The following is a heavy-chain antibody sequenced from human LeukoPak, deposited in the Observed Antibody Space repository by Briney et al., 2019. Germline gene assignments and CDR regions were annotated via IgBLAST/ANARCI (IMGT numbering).Heavy chain of an antibody. CDR3: ASIVGATVSFDY. Sequence: SETLSLTCAVSGGSISSSNWWSWVRRPPGKGVEWIGEIYHSGSTNYTPSLKSRLTISVDNSKNQFSLNLSSVTAADTVVYYCASIVGATVSFDYWGQGTLVTVSS. CDR1: GGSISSSNW. CDR2: IYHSGST. D-gene: IGHD1-26*01. J-gene: IGHJ4*02. V-gene: IGHV4-4*02.